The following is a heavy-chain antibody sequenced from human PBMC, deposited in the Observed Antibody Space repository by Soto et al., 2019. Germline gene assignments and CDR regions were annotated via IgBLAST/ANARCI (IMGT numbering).Heavy chain of an antibody. CDR2: INHSGST. D-gene: IGHD6-19*01. J-gene: IGHJ4*02. CDR1: GGSFSGYY. CDR3: ARGKESSGWYLNFDY. V-gene: IGHV4-34*01. Sequence: QVQLQQWGAGLLKPSETLSLTCAVYGGSFSGYYWSWIRQPPGKGLEGTGEINHSGSTNYNPAHKSRVTISVDTSKHQFSLKLSSVTAADTAVYYCARGKESSGWYLNFDYWGQGTLVTVSS.